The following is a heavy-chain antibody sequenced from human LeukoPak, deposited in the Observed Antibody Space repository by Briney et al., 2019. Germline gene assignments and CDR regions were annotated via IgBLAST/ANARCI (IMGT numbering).Heavy chain of an antibody. D-gene: IGHD1-26*01. CDR1: GGTFSSYA. J-gene: IGHJ4*02. CDR2: IIPIFGTA. CDR3: ARSGEWELPSPFDY. Sequence: SVKVSCKASGGTFSSYAISWVRQAPGQGLEWMGGIIPIFGTANYAQKFQGRVTITADESTSTAYTELSSLRSEDTAVYYCARSGEWELPSPFDYWGQGTLVTVSS. V-gene: IGHV1-69*01.